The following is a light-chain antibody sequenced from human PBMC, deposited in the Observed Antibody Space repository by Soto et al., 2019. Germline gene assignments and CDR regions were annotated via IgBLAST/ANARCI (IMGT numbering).Light chain of an antibody. CDR2: AAS. J-gene: IGKJ1*01. CDR3: QQLNSYPWT. V-gene: IGKV1-9*01. Sequence: IQLTQSPSSLSASVGDRVTITCRASQGISSYLAWYQQKPGKAPKLLIYAASTLQSGVPSRFSGSGSGTDFTLTISSLQPEDFAMYYCQQLNSYPWTFGQGTKVEIK. CDR1: QGISSY.